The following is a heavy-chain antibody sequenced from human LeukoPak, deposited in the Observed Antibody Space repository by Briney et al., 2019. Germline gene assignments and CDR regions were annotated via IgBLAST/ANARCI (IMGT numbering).Heavy chain of an antibody. Sequence: ASVKVSCKASGYTFTSYYXXWVRQXPGQGLEXXGIINPSGGSTSYAQKFQGRVTMTRDTSTSTVYMELSSLRSEDTAVYYCARDLSTNLPTYYFDYWGQGTLVTVSS. CDR2: INPSGGST. CDR1: GYTFTSYY. D-gene: IGHD2-2*01. J-gene: IGHJ4*02. CDR3: ARDLSTNLPTYYFDY. V-gene: IGHV1-46*01.